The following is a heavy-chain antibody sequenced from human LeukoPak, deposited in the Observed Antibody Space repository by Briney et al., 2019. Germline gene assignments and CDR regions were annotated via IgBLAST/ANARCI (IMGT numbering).Heavy chain of an antibody. CDR2: IYHSGST. CDR1: GGSISSYY. J-gene: IGHJ4*02. D-gene: IGHD3-22*01. Sequence: PSETLSLTCTVSGGSISSYYWSWIRQPPGKGLEWIGSIYHSGSTYYNPSLKSRVTISVDTSKNQFSLKLGSVTAADTAVYYCARGASYYADSSGYYPTEFDYWGQGILVTVSS. V-gene: IGHV4-59*01. CDR3: ARGASYYADSSGYYPTEFDY.